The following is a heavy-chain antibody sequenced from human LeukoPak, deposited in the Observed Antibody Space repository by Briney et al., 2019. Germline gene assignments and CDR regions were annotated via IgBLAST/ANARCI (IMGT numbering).Heavy chain of an antibody. D-gene: IGHD5-18*01. V-gene: IGHV4-59*13. CDR1: GGSLSSYY. Sequence: SETLSLTCTVSGGSLSSYYWSWIRQPPGKGLEWMGYIYYSGSTNYNPSLKSRVTISVDTSKNQFSLKLRSVTAADTAVYYCARTTEGGYTYDYFYYYYMDVWGKGTTVTISS. J-gene: IGHJ6*03. CDR3: ARTTEGGYTYDYFYYYYMDV. CDR2: IYYSGST.